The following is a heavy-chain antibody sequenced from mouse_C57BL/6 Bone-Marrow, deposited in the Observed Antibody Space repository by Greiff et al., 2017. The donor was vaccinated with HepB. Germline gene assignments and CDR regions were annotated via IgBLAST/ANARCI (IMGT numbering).Heavy chain of an antibody. D-gene: IGHD1-1*01. Sequence: VQLQQSGPVLVKPGASVKMSCKASGYTFTDYYMNWVKQSHGKSLEWIGVINPYNGGTSYNQKFKGKATLTVDKSSSTAYMELNSLTSEDSAVYYCAPLITTVVEGDAMDYWGQGTSVTVSS. CDR3: APLITTVVEGDAMDY. CDR2: INPYNGGT. J-gene: IGHJ4*01. CDR1: GYTFTDYY. V-gene: IGHV1-19*01.